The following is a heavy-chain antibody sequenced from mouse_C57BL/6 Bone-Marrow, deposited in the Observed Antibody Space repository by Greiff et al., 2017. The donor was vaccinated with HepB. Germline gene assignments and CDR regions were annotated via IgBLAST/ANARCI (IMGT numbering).Heavy chain of an antibody. CDR2: IDPSDSYT. Sequence: QVQLQQPGAELVMPGASVKLSCKASGYTFTSYWMHWVKQSPGQGLEWIGEIDPSDSYTNYNQKFKGKSTLTVDKSSSTAYMQLSSLTSEDSAVYYCARDGYPDYWGQGTTLTVSS. CDR3: ARDGYPDY. D-gene: IGHD2-14*01. V-gene: IGHV1-69*01. J-gene: IGHJ2*01. CDR1: GYTFTSYW.